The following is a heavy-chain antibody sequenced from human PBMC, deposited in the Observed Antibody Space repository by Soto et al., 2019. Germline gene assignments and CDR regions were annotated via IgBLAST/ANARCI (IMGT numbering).Heavy chain of an antibody. CDR1: GFTFSSYG. D-gene: IGHD2-21*02. CDR3: AKAYIVVVTAIPDY. CDR2: ISYEGRNK. Sequence: QVQLVESGGGVVQPGRSLRLSCAASGFTFSSYGMHWVRQAPGKGLEWVAGISYEGRNKYYADSVKGRFTISRDNSKNTLYLQMNSLRAEDTAVFYCAKAYIVVVTAIPDYWGQGTLVTVSS. V-gene: IGHV3-30*18. J-gene: IGHJ4*02.